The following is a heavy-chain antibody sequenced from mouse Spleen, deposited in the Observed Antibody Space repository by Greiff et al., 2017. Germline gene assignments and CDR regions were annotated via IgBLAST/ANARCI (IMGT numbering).Heavy chain of an antibody. CDR1: GFTFSDAW. CDR2: IRNKANNPAT. CDR3: TRNWDY. V-gene: IGHV6-6*01. J-gene: IGHJ2*01. D-gene: IGHD4-1*01. Sequence: EVKLVESGGGLVQPGGSMNLSCAASGFTFSDAWMDWVRQSPEKGLEWVAEIRNKANNPATYYAESVNGRFTISRDDSKSSVYLQMNSLRAEDTGIYYCTRNWDYWGQGTTLTVSS.